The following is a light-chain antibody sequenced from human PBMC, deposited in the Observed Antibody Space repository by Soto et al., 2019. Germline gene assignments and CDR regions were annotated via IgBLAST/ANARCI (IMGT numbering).Light chain of an antibody. Sequence: DIQLTQSPSSVSASVGDRVTITCRASQDIGTWLAWYQQKPGKAPKLLIYVASNLQSGVPSRFTDAGTATDFNLTITSLQPEDFATYHCQQADSFPFTFGPGTKVDFK. CDR1: QDIGTW. V-gene: IGKV1-12*01. J-gene: IGKJ3*01. CDR2: VAS. CDR3: QQADSFPFT.